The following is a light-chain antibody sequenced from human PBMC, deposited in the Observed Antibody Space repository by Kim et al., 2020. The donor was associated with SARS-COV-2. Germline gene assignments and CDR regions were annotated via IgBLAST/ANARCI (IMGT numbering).Light chain of an antibody. CDR3: HSSDSSLSGSEL. Sequence: GTISCTGSSSNIGEGYDVHWYQQLPGTAPKLLIYGNDNRPSGVPDRFSGSKSGTSASLAIIGLRAEDEAYYYCHSSDSSLSGSELFGGGTQLTVL. V-gene: IGLV1-40*01. J-gene: IGLJ2*01. CDR2: GND. CDR1: SSNIGEGYD.